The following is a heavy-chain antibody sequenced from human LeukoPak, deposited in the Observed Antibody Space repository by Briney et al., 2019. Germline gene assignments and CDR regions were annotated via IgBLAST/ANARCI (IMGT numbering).Heavy chain of an antibody. CDR3: ARVVTWIQLRGWFDP. Sequence: PSEALSLTCTVSGGSISSSSYYWGWIRQPPGKGLEWIGSIYYSGSTYHNPSLQSRVTIPVDTSKNQFSLKLSSVTAEDTVVYYCARVVTWIQLRGWFDPWGQGTLVTVSS. V-gene: IGHV4-39*07. CDR1: GGSISSSSYY. D-gene: IGHD5-18*01. CDR2: IYYSGST. J-gene: IGHJ5*02.